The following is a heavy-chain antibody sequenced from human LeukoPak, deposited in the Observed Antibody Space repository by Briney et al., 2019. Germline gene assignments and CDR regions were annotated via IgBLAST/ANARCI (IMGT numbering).Heavy chain of an antibody. V-gene: IGHV1-18*01. D-gene: IGHD2-15*01. Sequence: GASVKVSCKASGDTFTSYGISWVRQAPGQGLEWMGWISAYNGKTNYAQKLQGRVTMTTDTSTSTAYMELGSLRSDDTAVYYCARDVPGGQGVVVVAATKTVTLDYWGQGTLVTVSS. CDR1: GDTFTSYG. CDR3: ARDVPGGQGVVVVAATKTVTLDY. CDR2: ISAYNGKT. J-gene: IGHJ4*02.